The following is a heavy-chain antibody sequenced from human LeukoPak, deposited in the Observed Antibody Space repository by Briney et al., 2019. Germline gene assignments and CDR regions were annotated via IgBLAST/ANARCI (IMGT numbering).Heavy chain of an antibody. V-gene: IGHV3-21*01. J-gene: IGHJ6*04. CDR3: ARDGGYDSSGYYSNYYYYYGMDV. CDR1: GFTFSSYS. D-gene: IGHD3-22*01. Sequence: GGSLRLSCAASGFTFSSYSMNWVRQAPGKGLEWVSSISSSSSYIYYADSVKGRFTISRDNAKNSLYLQMNSLRAEDTAVYYCARDGGYDSSGYYSNYYYYYGMDVWGKGTTVTVSS. CDR2: ISSSSSYI.